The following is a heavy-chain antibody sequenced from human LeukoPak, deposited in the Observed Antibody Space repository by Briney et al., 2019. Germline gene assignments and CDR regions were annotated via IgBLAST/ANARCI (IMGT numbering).Heavy chain of an antibody. CDR2: INTNTGNP. CDR3: AGGPENYYDSSVPLGI. Sequence: ASVKVSCKASGYTFTSYAMNWVRQAPGQGLEWMGWINTNTGNPTYAQGFTGRFVFSLDTSVSTAYLQISSLKAEDTAVYYCAGGPENYYDSSVPLGIWGQGTMVTVSS. J-gene: IGHJ3*02. V-gene: IGHV7-4-1*02. D-gene: IGHD3-22*01. CDR1: GYTFTSYA.